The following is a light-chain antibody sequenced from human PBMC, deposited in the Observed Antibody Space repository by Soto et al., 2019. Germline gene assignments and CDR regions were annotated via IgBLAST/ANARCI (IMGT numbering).Light chain of an antibody. V-gene: IGKV3-11*01. CDR1: QSVSSY. Sequence: EIVLTQSPATLSLSPGERATLSCRASQSVSSYLAWYQQKPGQSPRLLIYDASNRAPGVPARFSGSGSGADFTLTISSLEPEDFAVYYCQQRGNWPLTFGQGTLLEIK. CDR2: DAS. J-gene: IGKJ5*01. CDR3: QQRGNWPLT.